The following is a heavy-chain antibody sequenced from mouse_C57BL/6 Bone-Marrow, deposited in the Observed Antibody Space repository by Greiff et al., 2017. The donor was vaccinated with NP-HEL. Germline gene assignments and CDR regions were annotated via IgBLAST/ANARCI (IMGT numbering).Heavy chain of an antibody. J-gene: IGHJ2*01. V-gene: IGHV7-3*01. D-gene: IGHD2-4*01. CDR3: ARWGFYYDYDVGDY. Sequence: EVKVVESGGGLVQPGGSLSLSCAASGFTFTDYYMSWVRQPPGKALEWLGFIRNKANGYTTEYSASVKGRFTISRDNSQSILYLQMNALRAEDSATYYCARWGFYYDYDVGDYWGQGTTLTVSS. CDR1: GFTFTDYY. CDR2: IRNKANGYTT.